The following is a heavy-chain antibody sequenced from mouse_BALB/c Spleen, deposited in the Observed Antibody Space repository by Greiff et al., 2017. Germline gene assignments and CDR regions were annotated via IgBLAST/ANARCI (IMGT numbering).Heavy chain of an antibody. V-gene: IGHV1S137*01. CDR2: ISTYYGDA. CDR3: AREDFITTVVAGPRYAMDY. CDR1: GSTFTDYA. J-gene: IGHJ4*01. D-gene: IGHD1-1*01. Sequence: QVQLQQSGAELVRPGVSVKISCKGSGSTFTDYAMHWVKQSHAKSLEWIGVISTYYGDASYNQKFKGKATMTVDKSSSTAYMDLARLTSEDSAIYYCAREDFITTVVAGPRYAMDYWGQGTSVTVSS.